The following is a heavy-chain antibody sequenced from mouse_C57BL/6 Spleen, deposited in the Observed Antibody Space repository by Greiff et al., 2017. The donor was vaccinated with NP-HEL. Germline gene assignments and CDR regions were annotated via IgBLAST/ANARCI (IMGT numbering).Heavy chain of an antibody. J-gene: IGHJ4*01. CDR3: ARQEDY. Sequence: QVQLQQPGAELVKPGASVKMSCKASGYTFTSYWITWVKQRPGQGLEWIGDIYPGSGSTNYNEKVKSKATLTVDNSSSTPYMQLSSLTSEDSAVYYCARQEDYWGQGTSVTVSS. V-gene: IGHV1-55*01. CDR1: GYTFTSYW. CDR2: IYPGSGST.